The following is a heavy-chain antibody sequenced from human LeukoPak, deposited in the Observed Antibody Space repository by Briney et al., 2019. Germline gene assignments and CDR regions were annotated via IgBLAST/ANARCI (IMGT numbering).Heavy chain of an antibody. D-gene: IGHD5-18*01. Sequence: GGSLRLSCAASGFTFSTYNMNWVRQAPGKGLEWVSSITSSSTYIYYADSVKGRFTISRDNAKNSLYLQMNSLRAEDTALYYCAKKTTAMAGVVQGAFDIWGQGTMVTVSS. V-gene: IGHV3-21*04. CDR2: ITSSSTYI. CDR3: AKKTTAMAGVVQGAFDI. J-gene: IGHJ3*02. CDR1: GFTFSTYN.